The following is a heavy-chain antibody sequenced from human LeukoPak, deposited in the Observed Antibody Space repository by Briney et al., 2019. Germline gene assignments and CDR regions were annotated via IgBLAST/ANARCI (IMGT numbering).Heavy chain of an antibody. D-gene: IGHD6-13*01. CDR3: TRDTIARAAAGTDY. CDR2: IRSKAYGGTT. Sequence: GGSLRLSCTASGFTFGDYAMSWVRQAPGKGLEWVGFIRSKAYGGTTEYAASVKGRFTISRDDSKSIAYLQMNSLKTEDTAVYYCTRDTIARAAAGTDYWGQGTLVIVSS. J-gene: IGHJ4*02. V-gene: IGHV3-49*04. CDR1: GFTFGDYA.